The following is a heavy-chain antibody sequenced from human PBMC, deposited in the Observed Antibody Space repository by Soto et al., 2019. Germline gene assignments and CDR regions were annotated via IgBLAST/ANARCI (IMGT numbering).Heavy chain of an antibody. V-gene: IGHV4-39*01. CDR1: GGSISSSSYY. CDR3: ARTRATPYGMDV. Sequence: SETLSLTCTVSGGSISSSSYYWGWILQPPGKGLEWIGSIYYSGSTYYNPSLKSRFTISVDTSKNQFSLKLSSVTAADTAVYYCARTRATPYGMDVWGQGTTVTVSS. D-gene: IGHD2-15*01. CDR2: IYYSGST. J-gene: IGHJ6*02.